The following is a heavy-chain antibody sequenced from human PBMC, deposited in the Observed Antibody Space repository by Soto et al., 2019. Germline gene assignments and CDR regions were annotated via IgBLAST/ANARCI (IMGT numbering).Heavy chain of an antibody. J-gene: IGHJ3*02. V-gene: IGHV3-21*01. CDR1: GFTFSSYS. CDR3: ARSRDAFDI. Sequence: EVQLVESGGGLVKPGGSLRLSCAASGFTFSSYSMNWVRQPPGKGLEWVTSISSSSRYIYYADSVKGRFTISRDNAKDSLYLQMNSLRAEDTAVYYCARSRDAFDIWGQGTMVTVSS. CDR2: ISSSSRYI.